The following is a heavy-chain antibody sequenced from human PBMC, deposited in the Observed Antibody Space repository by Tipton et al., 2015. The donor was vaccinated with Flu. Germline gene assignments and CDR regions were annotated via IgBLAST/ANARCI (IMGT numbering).Heavy chain of an antibody. Sequence: LRLSCPVSGDTISTYYWSWIRQPPGKGLEWLGYIFYTGSTNYNPLFKSRISISVDTSKNQLSLRLASMTAADTAMYYCTRSSPGFDPWGQGTLVTVSS. CDR2: IFYTGST. CDR3: TRSSPGFDP. J-gene: IGHJ5*02. V-gene: IGHV4-59*08. D-gene: IGHD2-8*02. CDR1: GDTISTYY.